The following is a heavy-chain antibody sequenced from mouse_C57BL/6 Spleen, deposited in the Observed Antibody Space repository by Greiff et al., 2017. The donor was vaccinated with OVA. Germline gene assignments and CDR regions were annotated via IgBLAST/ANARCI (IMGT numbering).Heavy chain of an antibody. Sequence: QVQLKQSGAELARPGASVKLSCKASGYTFTSYGISWVKQRTGQGLEWIGEIYPRSGNTYYNEKFKGKATLTADKSSSTAYMELRSLTSEDSAVYFCARSGGSSGDMDYWGQGTSVTVSS. CDR3: ARSGGSSGDMDY. CDR2: IYPRSGNT. CDR1: GYTFTSYG. D-gene: IGHD3-2*02. J-gene: IGHJ4*01. V-gene: IGHV1-81*01.